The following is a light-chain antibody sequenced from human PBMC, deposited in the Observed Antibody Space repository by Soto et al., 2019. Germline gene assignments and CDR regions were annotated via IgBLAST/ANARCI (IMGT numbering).Light chain of an antibody. CDR3: QQYGSSPRT. V-gene: IGKV3-20*01. CDR1: QSVSNNY. CDR2: DAS. J-gene: IGKJ2*01. Sequence: EIVLTQSPGTLSLSPGERAALSCRASQSVSNNYLAWYQQKHGQAPRLLIFDASSRATGTPDRFSGSGSGTDFTLTISRLEPEDFAVYYCQQYGSSPRTFGQGTKLEIK.